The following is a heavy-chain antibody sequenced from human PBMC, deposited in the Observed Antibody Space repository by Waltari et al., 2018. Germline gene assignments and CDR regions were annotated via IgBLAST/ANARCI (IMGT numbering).Heavy chain of an antibody. CDR1: GGSFSGYY. J-gene: IGHJ6*02. D-gene: IGHD6-13*01. V-gene: IGHV4-34*01. CDR2: INHSGRT. Sequence: QVQLQQWGAGLLKPSETLSLTCAVYGGSFSGYYWSWIRQPPGKGLEWIGEINHSGRTNYKPSLKSRVTISVDTSKNQFSLKLSSVTAADTAVYYCASHKGQLVLGYYYGMDVWGQGTTVTVSS. CDR3: ASHKGQLVLGYYYGMDV.